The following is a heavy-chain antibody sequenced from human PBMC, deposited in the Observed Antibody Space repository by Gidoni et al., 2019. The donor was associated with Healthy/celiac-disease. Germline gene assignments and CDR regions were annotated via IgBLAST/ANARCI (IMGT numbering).Heavy chain of an antibody. CDR3: AKSQYQLLPPFDY. CDR2: ISYDGSNQ. Sequence: QVQLVESGGGVVQPGRSLRLSCAASGFTFSSYGMHWVRRAPGKGLEWVAVISYDGSNQYYADSVKGRFTISRDNSKNTLYLQMNSLRAEDTAVYYCAKSQYQLLPPFDYWGQGTLVTVSS. V-gene: IGHV3-30*18. D-gene: IGHD2-2*01. J-gene: IGHJ4*02. CDR1: GFTFSSYG.